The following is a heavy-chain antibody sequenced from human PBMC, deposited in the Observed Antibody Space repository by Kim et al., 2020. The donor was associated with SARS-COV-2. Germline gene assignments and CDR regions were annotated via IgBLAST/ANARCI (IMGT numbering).Heavy chain of an antibody. V-gene: IGHV4-39*01. CDR3: AKTEISVTKGWWFDP. J-gene: IGHJ5*02. CDR1: GGSISSSSYY. Sequence: SETLSLTCTVSGGSISSSSYYWGWIRQPPGKGLEWMGSIYYSGSTYYNPSLKSRVTISVYTSKNQFSLKLSSVNAADTAVYYCAKTEISVTKGWWFDPWGKETLVSVPS. CDR2: IYYSGST. D-gene: IGHD4-17*01.